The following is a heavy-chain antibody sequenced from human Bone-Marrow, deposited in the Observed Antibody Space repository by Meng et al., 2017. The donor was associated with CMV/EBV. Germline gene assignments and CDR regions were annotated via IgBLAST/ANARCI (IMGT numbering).Heavy chain of an antibody. Sequence: ASVKVSCKASGYTFTGYYMHWVRQAPGQGLEWMGWINPNSGGTNYAQKFQGRVTMTRDTSISTAYMELSRLRSDDTAVYYCARGSPLTGTLLAYCGGDCYSPAFDIWGQGTMVIVSS. V-gene: IGHV1-2*02. CDR2: INPNSGGT. D-gene: IGHD2-21*01. CDR1: GYTFTGYY. CDR3: ARGSPLTGTLLAYCGGDCYSPAFDI. J-gene: IGHJ3*02.